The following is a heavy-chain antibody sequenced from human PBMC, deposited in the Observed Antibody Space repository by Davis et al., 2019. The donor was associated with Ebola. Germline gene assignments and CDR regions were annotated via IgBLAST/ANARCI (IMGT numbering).Heavy chain of an antibody. V-gene: IGHV3-21*01. Sequence: GESLKISCAASGFTFISYTMHWVRQAPGKGLEWVSSISSRSYYIYYADSVKGRFTISRDDARDLVYLQMNSLRDEDTAVYYCAVKWGTGYAGVIDWWGQGTLVTVSS. J-gene: IGHJ4*02. CDR2: ISSRSYYI. D-gene: IGHD1-1*01. CDR1: GFTFISYT. CDR3: AVKWGTGYAGVIDW.